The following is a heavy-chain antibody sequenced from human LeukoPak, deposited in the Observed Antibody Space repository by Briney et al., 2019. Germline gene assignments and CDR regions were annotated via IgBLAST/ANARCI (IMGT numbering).Heavy chain of an antibody. CDR2: IYPGDSDT. J-gene: IGHJ5*02. CDR1: GYSFTSYW. V-gene: IGHV5-51*01. D-gene: IGHD3-3*01. CDR3: ARRHPNSDFWSGYSEMGFDP. Sequence: GESLKISCKGSGYSFTSYWIGWVRQMPGKGLEWMGIIYPGDSDTRYSPSFQGQVTISADKSISTAYLQWSSLKASDTAMYYCARRHPNSDFWSGYSEMGFDPWGQGTLVTVSS.